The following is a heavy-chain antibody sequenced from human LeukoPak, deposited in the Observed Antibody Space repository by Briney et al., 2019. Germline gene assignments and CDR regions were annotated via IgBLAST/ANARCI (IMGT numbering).Heavy chain of an antibody. CDR3: ARESITMVRGVTPYYYYYGMDV. CDR2: ISSSGSTI. CDR1: GFTFSSYE. J-gene: IGHJ6*04. Sequence: PGGSLRLSCAASGFTFSSYEMNWVRQAPGKGLEWVSYISSSGSTIYYADSVKGRFTISRDNAKNSLYLQMNSLRAEDTAVYYCARESITMVRGVTPYYYYYGMDVWDKGTTVTVSS. D-gene: IGHD3-10*01. V-gene: IGHV3-48*03.